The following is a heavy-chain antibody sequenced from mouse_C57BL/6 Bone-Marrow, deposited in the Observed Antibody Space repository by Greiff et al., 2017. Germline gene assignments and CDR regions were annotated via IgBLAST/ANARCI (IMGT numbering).Heavy chain of an antibody. CDR3: TTGYGLFAY. CDR1: CFNIKADY. CDR2: IDPENGDT. J-gene: IGHJ3*01. V-gene: IGHV14-4*01. D-gene: IGHD1-1*02. Sequence: EVHLVESGAELVRPWASVKLSCTASCFNIKADYMPWVKQRPEQGLEWFGWIDPENGDTEYASKCQGKATITADTSSNTAYLQLSSLTSEDTAVYYCTTGYGLFAYWGQGTLVTVSA.